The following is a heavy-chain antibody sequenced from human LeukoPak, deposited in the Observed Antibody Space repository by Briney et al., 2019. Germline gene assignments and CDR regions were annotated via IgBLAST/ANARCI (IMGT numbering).Heavy chain of an antibody. CDR2: ISGSGDNT. D-gene: IGHD1-14*01. CDR3: ARRPGD. Sequence: PGGSLRLSCAASGFSFSSHAMSWVRQAPGKGLEWVSAISGSGDNTFYAGSVRGRFTISRDSSKNTLFLQMNDLTVEDTARYYCARRPGDWGQGILVTVSS. CDR1: GFSFSSHA. V-gene: IGHV3-23*01. J-gene: IGHJ4*02.